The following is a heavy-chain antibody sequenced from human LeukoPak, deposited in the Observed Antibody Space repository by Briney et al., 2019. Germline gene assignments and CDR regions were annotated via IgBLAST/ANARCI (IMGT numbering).Heavy chain of an antibody. CDR1: GFTFSSYS. CDR2: ITSSSTYI. D-gene: IGHD3-22*01. J-gene: IGHJ4*02. Sequence: GGALRLSCAASGFTFSSYSMNWVRQAPGKGLEWVSSITSSSTYIYYADSVKGRFTISRDNAKNSLYLQMNSLRAEDTAVYYCARPKNYDSSGYYNYWGQGTLVTVSS. V-gene: IGHV3-21*01. CDR3: ARPKNYDSSGYYNY.